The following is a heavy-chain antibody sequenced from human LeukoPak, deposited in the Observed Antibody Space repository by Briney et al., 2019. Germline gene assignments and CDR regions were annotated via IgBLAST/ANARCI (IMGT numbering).Heavy chain of an antibody. V-gene: IGHV3-30*04. J-gene: IGHJ4*02. Sequence: SLRLSCAASGFTFSSYAMHWVRQAPGKGLEGVAVISYDGSNKYYADSVKGRFTISRDNSKNTLYLQMNSLRAEDTAVYYCARDQGDYWGQGTLVTVSS. CDR1: GFTFSSYA. CDR2: ISYDGSNK. CDR3: ARDQGDY.